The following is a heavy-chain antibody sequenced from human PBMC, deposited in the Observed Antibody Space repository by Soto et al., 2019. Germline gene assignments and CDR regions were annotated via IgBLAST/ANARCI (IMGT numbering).Heavy chain of an antibody. CDR1: GYTFTNYW. CDR3: AASIFYYGMDV. Sequence: GESLKISCKGSGYTFTNYWIGWARQMPGKGLEWMGIIYPGDSDTKYNPSFQGQVTISADKSITTTYLRWTSLKASDTAIYYCAASIFYYGMDVWGQGTTVTVS. V-gene: IGHV5-51*01. J-gene: IGHJ6*02. CDR2: IYPGDSDT.